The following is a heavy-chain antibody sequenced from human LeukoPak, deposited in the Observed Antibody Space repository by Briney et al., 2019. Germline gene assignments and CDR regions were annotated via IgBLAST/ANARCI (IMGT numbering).Heavy chain of an antibody. CDR2: MTGISGST. CDR1: GFTFSAYA. D-gene: IGHD4-17*01. Sequence: GGSLRLSCAASGFTFSAYAMNWVRQAPGEGLEWLSAMTGISGSTYYADSVEGRFTISRDTSKNTLYLEMNSLRVEDTAIYYCAKDPGDGDYFFFYYMDVWGKGTTVIVSS. V-gene: IGHV3-23*01. CDR3: AKDPGDGDYFFFYYMDV. J-gene: IGHJ6*03.